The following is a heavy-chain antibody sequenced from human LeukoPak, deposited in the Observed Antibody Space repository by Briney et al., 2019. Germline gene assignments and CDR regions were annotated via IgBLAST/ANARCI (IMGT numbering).Heavy chain of an antibody. CDR2: INPNSGGT. Sequence: ASVKVSCKASGYTFTGYYMHWVRQAPGQGLEWMGWINPNSGGTNYAQKFQGRVTMTRDTSISTAYMELSRLRSDDTAVYYCARGSRGYSSGWYASYDAFDIWGQGTMVTVSS. V-gene: IGHV1-2*02. D-gene: IGHD6-19*01. CDR3: ARGSRGYSSGWYASYDAFDI. J-gene: IGHJ3*02. CDR1: GYTFTGYY.